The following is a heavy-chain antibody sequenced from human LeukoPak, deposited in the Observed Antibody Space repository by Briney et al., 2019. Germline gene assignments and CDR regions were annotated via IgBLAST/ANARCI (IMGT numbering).Heavy chain of an antibody. J-gene: IGHJ4*02. CDR1: GYTFTGYY. V-gene: IGHV1-2*02. Sequence: GASVKVSCKASGYTFTGYYMHWVRQAPGQGLEWMGWINPNSGGTNYAQKFQGRVTMTRDTSISTAYMELSRLRSDDTAVYYCARLSRLRFLEWLFFDYWGQGTLVTVSS. D-gene: IGHD3-3*01. CDR3: ARLSRLRFLEWLFFDY. CDR2: INPNSGGT.